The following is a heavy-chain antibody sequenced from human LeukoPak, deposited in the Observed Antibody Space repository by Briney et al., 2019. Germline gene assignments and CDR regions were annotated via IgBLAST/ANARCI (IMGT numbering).Heavy chain of an antibody. V-gene: IGHV4-31*03. CDR2: IYYSGST. CDR1: GGSISSGGYY. CDR3: ARAHRGYFDY. J-gene: IGHJ4*02. Sequence: SETLSLTCTVSGGSISSGGYYWSWIRQHPGKGLEWIGYIYYSGSTYYNPSLKSRVTISVDTSKNQFSLKLSSVTAADTAVYYCARAHRGYFDYWGQGTLVTVSS.